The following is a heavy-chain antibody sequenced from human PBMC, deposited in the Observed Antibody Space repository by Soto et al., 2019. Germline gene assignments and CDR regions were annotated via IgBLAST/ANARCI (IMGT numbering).Heavy chain of an antibody. Sequence: XGSLGHSVGPSALSFSSNGMHWVRQAPGKGLGWVAVIWYDGSNKYYAASVKGRLTISRDNSKNTLYLQMNSLKAEDTAVHYRARDCTKYHYYGMDVWGQGSTVTVSS. CDR3: ARDCTKYHYYGMDV. CDR1: ALSFSSNG. J-gene: IGHJ6*02. CDR2: IWYDGSNK. V-gene: IGHV3-33*01. D-gene: IGHD2-8*01.